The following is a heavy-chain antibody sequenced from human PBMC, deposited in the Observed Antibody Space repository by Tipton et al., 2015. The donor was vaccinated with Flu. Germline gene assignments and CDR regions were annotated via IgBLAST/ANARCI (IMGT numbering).Heavy chain of an antibody. J-gene: IGHJ4*02. CDR1: GGSVSSGSYY. CDR3: ARGLSIN. CDR2: IYHSGST. V-gene: IGHV4-61*01. D-gene: IGHD3-10*01. Sequence: TLSLTCTVSGGSVSSGSYYWSWIRQPPGKGLEWIGYIYHSGSTNYNPSLKSRVTISVDTSKNQFSLKLSSVTAADTAVYYCARGLSINWGQGTLVTVSS.